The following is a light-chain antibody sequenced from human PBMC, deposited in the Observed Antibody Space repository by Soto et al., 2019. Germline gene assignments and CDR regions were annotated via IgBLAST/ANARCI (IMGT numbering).Light chain of an antibody. CDR1: QSVSSN. Sequence: EIVMTQSPATLSVSPGERATLSCRASQSVSSNLAWYQQKPGQAPRLLIYGASTRATGIPARFSGSGSGTDFTLTSSSLQPEDFAVYYCQQYNNWPGTFGQGTKVEIK. CDR2: GAS. CDR3: QQYNNWPGT. V-gene: IGKV3-15*01. J-gene: IGKJ1*01.